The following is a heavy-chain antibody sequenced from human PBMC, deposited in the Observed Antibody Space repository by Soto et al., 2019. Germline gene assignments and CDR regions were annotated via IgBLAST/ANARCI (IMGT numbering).Heavy chain of an antibody. CDR1: GDSVSSNSAA. V-gene: IGHV6-1*01. CDR3: ARGGVPDYWYFDL. D-gene: IGHD3-16*01. Sequence: SQPLSLTCAISGDSVSSNSAAWNWIRQSPSRGLEWLGRTYYRSKWYHDYAVSVKSLITINPDTSKKQFSLQLNSVTPEDTAVYYCARGGVPDYWYFDLWGRGTLVTVSS. CDR2: TYYRSKWYH. J-gene: IGHJ2*01.